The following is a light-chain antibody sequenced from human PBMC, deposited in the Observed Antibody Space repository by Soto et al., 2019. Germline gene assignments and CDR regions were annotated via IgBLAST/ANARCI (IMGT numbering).Light chain of an antibody. CDR3: KSRTTRNTLV. V-gene: IGLV2-14*01. CDR1: SSDVGGYNY. Sequence: QFALTQPASVSGSPGQSITISCTGTSSDVGGYNYVSWYQQHPGKAPKLIIYEVTHRPSGVSSRFYGSRSGNTASLTISGLQAEDEADYYCKSRTTRNTLVFGGGTKLTVL. CDR2: EVT. J-gene: IGLJ3*02.